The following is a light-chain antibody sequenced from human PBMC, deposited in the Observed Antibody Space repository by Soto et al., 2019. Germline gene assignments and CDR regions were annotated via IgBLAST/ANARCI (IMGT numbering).Light chain of an antibody. J-gene: IGKJ1*01. Sequence: DLPRTQSPRSRSAWVLAVDYIXLGASQSVGKFLNWYQQKPGMPPQSLSYAASNLKSGVPSRFSGSGSGTEFTLTISSLQPDDFATYYCQQYNSYSGTFGQGTKVDIK. CDR1: QSVGKF. V-gene: IGKV1-16*01. CDR2: AAS. CDR3: QQYNSYSGT.